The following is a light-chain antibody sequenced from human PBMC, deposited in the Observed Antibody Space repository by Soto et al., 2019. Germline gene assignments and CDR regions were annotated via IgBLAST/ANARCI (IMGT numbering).Light chain of an antibody. Sequence: DIQMTQSPSSLPASVGDRVTITCRASQRVSTYLNWYQQKPEKAPKLLIYAASSLQSGVPSRFSGSGSGTDFTLTISSLQPEDFATYYCQQSYSTPRTFGQGTKLEIK. V-gene: IGKV1-39*01. CDR1: QRVSTY. CDR3: QQSYSTPRT. J-gene: IGKJ2*01. CDR2: AAS.